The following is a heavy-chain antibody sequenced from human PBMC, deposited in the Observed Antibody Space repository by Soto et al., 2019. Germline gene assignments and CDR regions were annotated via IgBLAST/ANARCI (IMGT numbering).Heavy chain of an antibody. CDR1: GFTFSSYA. D-gene: IGHD2-15*01. V-gene: IGHV3-23*01. Sequence: GGSLRLSCAASGFTFSSYAMSWVRQAPGKGLEWVSAISGSGGSKYYADSVKGRFIITRDNSKNTMYLQMLSLRAEDTAVYYCAKDPSGGKNWFDPWGQGTLVTVS. J-gene: IGHJ5*02. CDR3: AKDPSGGKNWFDP. CDR2: ISGSGGSK.